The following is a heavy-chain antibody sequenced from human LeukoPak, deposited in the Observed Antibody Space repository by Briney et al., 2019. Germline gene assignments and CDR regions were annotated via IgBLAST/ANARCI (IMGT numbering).Heavy chain of an antibody. CDR3: AREDIVGATLTLSH. CDR2: IYYSGST. D-gene: IGHD1-26*01. J-gene: IGHJ4*02. CDR1: GGSISSYY. Sequence: SETLSLTCTVSGGSISSYYWSWIQQPPGKGLEWIGYIYYSGSTNYNPSLKSRVTISVDTSKNQFSLKLSSVTAADTAVYYCAREDIVGATLTLSHWGQGTLVTVSS. V-gene: IGHV4-59*01.